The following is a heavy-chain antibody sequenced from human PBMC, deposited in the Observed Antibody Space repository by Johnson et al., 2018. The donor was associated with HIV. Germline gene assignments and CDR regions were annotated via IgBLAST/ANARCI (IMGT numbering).Heavy chain of an antibody. Sequence: VQLVESGGGLVPPGRSLRLSCAASGFTFDDYAMHWVRQAPGKGLEWVSGISWNRGSIGYADSVKGLFTISRDNAKNSLYLQMNSLRPEDTAVYYCAKERRAPRAFDIWDQGTMLTVSS. CDR1: GFTFDDYA. CDR3: AKERRAPRAFDI. J-gene: IGHJ3*02. CDR2: ISWNRGSI. V-gene: IGHV3-9*01.